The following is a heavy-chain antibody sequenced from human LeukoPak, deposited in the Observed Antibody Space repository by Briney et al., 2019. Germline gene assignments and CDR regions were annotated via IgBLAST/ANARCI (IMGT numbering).Heavy chain of an antibody. CDR3: TRSRSSDSTGWFSDY. CDR1: GYSFSNYR. V-gene: IGHV5-51*01. D-gene: IGHD6-19*01. J-gene: IGHJ4*02. CDR2: IYPGDSDT. Sequence: GESLKISCKGTGYSFSNYRIAWMRQMPGKGLEWLGIIYPGDSDTRYSPSFQGLVTTSADKSISTAYLQWSSLKASDTAMYYCTRSRSSDSTGWFSDYWGQGTRVTVSS.